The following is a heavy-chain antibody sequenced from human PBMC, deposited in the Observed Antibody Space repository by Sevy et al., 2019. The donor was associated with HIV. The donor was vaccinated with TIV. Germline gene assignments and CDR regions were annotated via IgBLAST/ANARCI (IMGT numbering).Heavy chain of an antibody. J-gene: IGHJ6*03. CDR2: ISPYNGYT. CDR1: GYNFISYG. CDR3: ARDDTYSDPARYNYSCVEV. Sequence: ASVKVSCKASGYNFISYGINWVRQAPGQGLEWMGWISPYNGYTNSAQKFQDRVTLTTDTSTSTAYMELRSLRSDVTAVYYCARDDTYSDPARYNYSCVEVWGKGTTVTVSS. V-gene: IGHV1-18*01. D-gene: IGHD1-26*01.